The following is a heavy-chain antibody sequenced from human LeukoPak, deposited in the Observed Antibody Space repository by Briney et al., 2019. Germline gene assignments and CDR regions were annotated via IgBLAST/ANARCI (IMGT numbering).Heavy chain of an antibody. Sequence: ASVKVSCKVSGYRLSELSMHWVRQAPGKGLEWMGGLDVEDDEPIYAQKFQGRVTMTEDTSTDTAYMELSSLRSEDTAVYYCATEATSPDYNYYMDVWGKGTTVTVSS. J-gene: IGHJ6*03. CDR1: GYRLSELS. CDR3: ATEATSPDYNYYMDV. D-gene: IGHD2-2*01. V-gene: IGHV1-24*01. CDR2: LDVEDDEP.